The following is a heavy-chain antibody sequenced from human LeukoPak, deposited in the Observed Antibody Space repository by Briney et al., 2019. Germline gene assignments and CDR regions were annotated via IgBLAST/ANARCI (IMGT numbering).Heavy chain of an antibody. CDR1: GGTFSSYA. J-gene: IGHJ6*02. CDR2: IIPIFGTA. Sequence: EASVKVSCKASGGTFSSYAISWVRQAPGQGLEWMGGIIPIFGTANYAQKFQGRVTITADESTSTAYMELSSLRSEDTAVYYCARWTYGDLYYYYGMDVWGQGTTVTVSS. D-gene: IGHD4-17*01. CDR3: ARWTYGDLYYYYGMDV. V-gene: IGHV1-69*13.